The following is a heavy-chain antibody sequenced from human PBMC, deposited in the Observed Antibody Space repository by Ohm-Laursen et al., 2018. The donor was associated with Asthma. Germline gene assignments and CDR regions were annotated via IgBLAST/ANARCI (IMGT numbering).Heavy chain of an antibody. CDR2: IYSSGSP. D-gene: IGHD5-12*01. CDR3: ARGSYSGYGIGAFDY. CDR1: GGSISSSSYY. V-gene: IGHV4-39*01. J-gene: IGHJ4*02. Sequence: TLSLTCIVPGGSISSSSYYWGWIRQPPGKGLEWIGSIYSSGSPYYNPSLKSRVTISVDTSKNQFSLKLSSVTAADTAVYYCARGSYSGYGIGAFDYWGQGTLVTVSS.